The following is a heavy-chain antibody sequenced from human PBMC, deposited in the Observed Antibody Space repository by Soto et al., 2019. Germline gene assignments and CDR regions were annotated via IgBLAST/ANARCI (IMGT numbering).Heavy chain of an antibody. Sequence: EEQLVESGGDLVQPGGSLRLSCAASGFTVSNNYMSWVRQAPGKGLEWVSLIYSGGSTYYADSVKGRFTISRDSSKNTQYLQMNSLRAEDTARYYCAAYSHKGYWGQGTLVTVSS. CDR2: IYSGGST. CDR3: AAYSHKGY. D-gene: IGHD3-16*01. V-gene: IGHV3-66*01. CDR1: GFTVSNNY. J-gene: IGHJ4*02.